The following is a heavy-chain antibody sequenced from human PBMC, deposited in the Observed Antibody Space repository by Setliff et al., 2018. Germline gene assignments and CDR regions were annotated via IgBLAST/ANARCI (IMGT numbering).Heavy chain of an antibody. Sequence: SETLSLTCNVSGASVSSHYWDWIRQPPGKGLEWIGFISYSGITYYNASLKSRLTLSVDTSKNQVSLNLSSVTAADTAVYYCARVGSSWDHYYYYYYMDVWGKGTTVTVSS. D-gene: IGHD6-13*01. V-gene: IGHV4-59*02. CDR2: ISYSGIT. CDR1: GASVSSHY. J-gene: IGHJ6*03. CDR3: ARVGSSWDHYYYYYYMDV.